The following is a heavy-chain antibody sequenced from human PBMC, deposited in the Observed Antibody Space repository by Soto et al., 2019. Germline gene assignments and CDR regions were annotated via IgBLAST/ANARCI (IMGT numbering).Heavy chain of an antibody. CDR3: AGSGYSYGSYYYGMDG. J-gene: IGHJ6*02. V-gene: IGHV1-69*01. D-gene: IGHD5-18*01. CDR1: GGTFSSYA. Sequence: QVQLVQSGAEVKKPGSSVKVSCKASGGTFSSYAISWVRQAPGQGLEWMGGIIPIFGTANYAQKFQGRVTITADESTSTAYMELSSLRSEDTAVYYCAGSGYSYGSYYYGMDGWGQGTTVTVSS. CDR2: IIPIFGTA.